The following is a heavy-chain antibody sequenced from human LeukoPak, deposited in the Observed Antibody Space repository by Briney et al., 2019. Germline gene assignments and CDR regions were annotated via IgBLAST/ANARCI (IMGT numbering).Heavy chain of an antibody. Sequence: PSETLSLTCTVSGGSISSYYWRWIRQHPGKGLEWIGYIYYSGSTNYNPSLKSRVTISVDTSKNQFSLKLSSVTAADTAVYYCARDFAFKGVGATSSAFDIWGQGTMVTVSS. CDR2: IYYSGST. J-gene: IGHJ3*02. CDR1: GGSISSYY. D-gene: IGHD1-26*01. CDR3: ARDFAFKGVGATSSAFDI. V-gene: IGHV4-59*01.